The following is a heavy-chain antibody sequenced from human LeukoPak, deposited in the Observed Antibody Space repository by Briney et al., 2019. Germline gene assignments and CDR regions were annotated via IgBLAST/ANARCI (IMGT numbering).Heavy chain of an antibody. CDR3: AGGDYRDY. Sequence: GRSLRLSCAASGFTFSSYAMHWVRQAPGKGLEWVAVISYDGSNKYYADSVKGRFTISRDNSKNTLYLQMNSLRAEDTAVYYCAGGDYRDYWGQGTLVTVSS. J-gene: IGHJ4*02. CDR1: GFTFSSYA. V-gene: IGHV3-30-3*01. CDR2: ISYDGSNK.